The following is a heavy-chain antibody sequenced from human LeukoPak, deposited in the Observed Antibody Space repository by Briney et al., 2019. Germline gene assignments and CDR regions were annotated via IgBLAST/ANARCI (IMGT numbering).Heavy chain of an antibody. D-gene: IGHD3-22*01. CDR3: ARSQINYYDSSGYYDYYYYMDV. J-gene: IGHJ6*03. CDR2: ISSSSYI. V-gene: IGHV3-21*01. Sequence: PGGSLRLSCAASGFTFSSYSMNWVRQAPGKGLEWVSSISSSSYIYYADSVKGRFTISRDNAKNSLYLQMNSLRAEDTAAYYCARSQINYYDSSGYYDYYYYMDVWGKGTTVTVSS. CDR1: GFTFSSYS.